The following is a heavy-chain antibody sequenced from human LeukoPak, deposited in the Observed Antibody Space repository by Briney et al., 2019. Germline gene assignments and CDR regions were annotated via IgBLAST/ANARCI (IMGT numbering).Heavy chain of an antibody. CDR2: ISAYNGNT. V-gene: IGHV1-18*01. Sequence: GASVKVSCKASVYTFITYDISWVRQAPGQGLEWMGWISAYNGNTNYSQKLQDRVTMTTESSTNTAYMELRSLRSEDTAVYYCARSAVADTLSAYYFGYWGQGTLVTVSS. CDR3: ARSAVADTLSAYYFGY. J-gene: IGHJ4*02. CDR1: VYTFITYD. D-gene: IGHD6-19*01.